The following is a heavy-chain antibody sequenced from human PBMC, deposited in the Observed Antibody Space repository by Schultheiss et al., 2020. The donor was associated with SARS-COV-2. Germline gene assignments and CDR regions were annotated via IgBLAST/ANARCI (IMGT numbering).Heavy chain of an antibody. CDR2: IIPILGIA. CDR1: GGTFSSYA. V-gene: IGHV1-69*04. J-gene: IGHJ2*01. D-gene: IGHD4-23*01. CDR3: AREEYGGHNWYFDL. Sequence: SVKVSCKASGGTFSSYAISWVRQAPGQGLEWMGRIIPILGIANYAQKFQGRVTITADKSTSTAYMELSSLRSEDTAVYYCAREEYGGHNWYFDLWGRGTLVTVSS.